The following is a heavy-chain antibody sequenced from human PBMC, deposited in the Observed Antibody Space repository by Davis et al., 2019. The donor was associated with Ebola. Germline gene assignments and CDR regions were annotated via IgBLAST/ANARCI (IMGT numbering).Heavy chain of an antibody. CDR1: GGSFSSYY. Sequence: MPSETLSLTCTVSGGSFSSYYWSWIRQPPGKGLEWIGYIYYSGSTNYNPSLKSRVTISVDTSKNQFSLKLSSVTAADTAVYYCARGAGIVVVPAAISAYYGMDVWGKGTTVTVSS. D-gene: IGHD2-2*01. CDR2: IYYSGST. J-gene: IGHJ6*04. CDR3: ARGAGIVVVPAAISAYYGMDV. V-gene: IGHV4-59*12.